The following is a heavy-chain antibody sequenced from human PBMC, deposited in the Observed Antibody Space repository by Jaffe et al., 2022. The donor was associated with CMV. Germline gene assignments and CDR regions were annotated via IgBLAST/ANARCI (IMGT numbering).Heavy chain of an antibody. V-gene: IGHV3-48*03. D-gene: IGHD6-13*01. CDR3: ASMRAAAHGGEGIDY. CDR2: ISSSGSTI. CDR1: GFTFSSYE. J-gene: IGHJ4*02. Sequence: EVQLVESGGGLVQPGGSLRLSCAASGFTFSSYEMNWVRQAPGKGLEWVSYISSSGSTIYYADSVKGRFTISRDNAKNSLYLQMNSLRAEDTAVYYCASMRAAAHGGEGIDYWGQGTLVTVSS.